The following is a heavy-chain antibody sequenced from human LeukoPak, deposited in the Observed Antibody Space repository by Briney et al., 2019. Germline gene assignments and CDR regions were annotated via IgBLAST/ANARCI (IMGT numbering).Heavy chain of an antibody. J-gene: IGHJ3*01. CDR1: GFTFSDYW. V-gene: IGHV3-7*03. CDR3: ARDGSYIGLDV. CDR2: IKPDGSEK. D-gene: IGHD1-26*01. Sequence: PGGSLRLSCAASGFTFSDYWMTWVRQAPGKGLEWVANIKPDGSEKYYVDSVRGRFTISRDNAKKSLYLQMSSLRAEDTALYYCARDGSYIGLDVWGQGTMVTVSS.